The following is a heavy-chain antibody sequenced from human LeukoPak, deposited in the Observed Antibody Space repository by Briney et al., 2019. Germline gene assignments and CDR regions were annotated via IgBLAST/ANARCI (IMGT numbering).Heavy chain of an antibody. CDR3: ARGLRTTGTTGYYYMDV. Sequence: GASVKVSCKASGGTFSSYAISWVRQAPGQGLEWMGRIIPIFGTANYAQKFQGRVTITTHESTSTAYMELSSLRSEDTAVYYCARGLRTTGTTGYYYMDVWGKGTTVSLSS. V-gene: IGHV1-69*05. CDR2: IIPIFGTA. J-gene: IGHJ6*03. CDR1: GGTFSSYA. D-gene: IGHD1-1*01.